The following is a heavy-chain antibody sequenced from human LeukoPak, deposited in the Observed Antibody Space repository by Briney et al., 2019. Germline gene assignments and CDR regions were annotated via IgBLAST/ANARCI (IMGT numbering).Heavy chain of an antibody. CDR3: ARRGSD. V-gene: IGHV3-74*01. Sequence: GGSLRLSCAASGFTVSSNYMSWVRQAPGKGLVWVSRINSDGSSTTYADSVRGRFTISRDNAKNTLYLQMNSLRGEDTAVYYCARRGSDWGQGTLVTVSS. CDR1: GFTVSSNY. D-gene: IGHD3-10*01. J-gene: IGHJ4*02. CDR2: INSDGSST.